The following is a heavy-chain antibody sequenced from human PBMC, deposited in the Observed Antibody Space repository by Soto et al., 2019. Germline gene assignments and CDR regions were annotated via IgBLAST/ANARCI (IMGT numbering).Heavy chain of an antibody. Sequence: SEPLSLTCAVSNYSISSGYYWGWIRQPPEKGLEYIGRIFHTGSTYYNPSLKSRVIISVDTSKNQFSLRLNSVTAADTAVYFCARVEDAKFFAHLGQGTLLTVSS. CDR2: IFHTGST. V-gene: IGHV4-38-2*01. CDR1: NYSISSGYY. J-gene: IGHJ4*02. CDR3: ARVEDAKFFAH.